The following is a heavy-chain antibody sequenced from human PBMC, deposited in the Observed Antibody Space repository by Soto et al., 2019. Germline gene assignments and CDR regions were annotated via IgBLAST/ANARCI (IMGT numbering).Heavy chain of an antibody. CDR1: GFTFSSYG. CDR2: IWYDGSNK. CDR3: ARVQANCSSTSCYPYYYYGMDV. J-gene: IGHJ6*02. D-gene: IGHD2-2*01. Sequence: LRLSCAASGFTFSSYGMHWVRQAPGKGLEWVAVIWYDGSNKYYADSVKGRFTISRDNSKNTLYLQMNSLRAEDTAVYYCARVQANCSSTSCYPYYYYGMDVWGQGTTVTVSS. V-gene: IGHV3-33*01.